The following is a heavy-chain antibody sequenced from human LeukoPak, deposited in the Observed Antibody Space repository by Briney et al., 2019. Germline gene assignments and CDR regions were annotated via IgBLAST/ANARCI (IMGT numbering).Heavy chain of an antibody. J-gene: IGHJ4*02. CDR3: AKAQLPGYSSGWYYFDY. Sequence: GGSLRLSCAASGFTFSSYAMSWVGQAPGKGLEWVAAISGSGGSTYYADSEKGRFTISRDNSKSTLYLQMNSLRAEDTAVYYCAKAQLPGYSSGWYYFDYWGQGTLVTVSS. CDR1: GFTFSSYA. D-gene: IGHD6-19*01. CDR2: ISGSGGST. V-gene: IGHV3-23*01.